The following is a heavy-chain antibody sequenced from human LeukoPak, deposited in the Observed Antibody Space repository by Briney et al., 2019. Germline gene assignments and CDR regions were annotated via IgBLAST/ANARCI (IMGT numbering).Heavy chain of an antibody. V-gene: IGHV1-69*06. J-gene: IGHJ5*02. D-gene: IGHD5-12*01. Sequence: GASVKVSCKASGGTFSSYAISWVRQAPGQGLEWMGGIIPIFGTANYAQKFQGRVTITADKSTSTAYMELSSLRSEDTAVYYCARSQWLRLSYNWFDPWGQGTLVTVSS. CDR2: IIPIFGTA. CDR1: GGTFSSYA. CDR3: ARSQWLRLSYNWFDP.